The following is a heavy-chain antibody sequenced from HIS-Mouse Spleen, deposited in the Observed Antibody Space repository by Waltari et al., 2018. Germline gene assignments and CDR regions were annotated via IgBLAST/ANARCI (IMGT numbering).Heavy chain of an antibody. D-gene: IGHD3-3*01. CDR3: ARSPYYDFWSGYSDNWFDP. Sequence: QLQLQESGPGLVKPSETLSLTCTVSGGSISSSSYYWGWIRQPPGKGLEWIGSIYYSGSTYYTPSLKSRVTISVDTSKNQFSLKLSSVTAADTAVYYCARSPYYDFWSGYSDNWFDPWGQGTLVTVSS. J-gene: IGHJ5*02. V-gene: IGHV4-39*07. CDR1: GGSISSSSYY. CDR2: IYYSGST.